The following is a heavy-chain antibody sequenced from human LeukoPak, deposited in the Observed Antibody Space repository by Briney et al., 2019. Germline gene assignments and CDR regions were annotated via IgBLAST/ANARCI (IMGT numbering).Heavy chain of an antibody. CDR3: ARGQARLAWFDP. CDR1: GGSISSSSYY. J-gene: IGHJ5*02. D-gene: IGHD6-19*01. CDR2: IYHSGST. Sequence: SETLSLTCTVSGGSISSSSYYWGWIRQPPGTGLEWIGSIYHSGSTYYNPSLKSRVTMSLDTSKNQFSLRLRSVTAADTAVYYCARGQARLAWFDPWGQGTLVTVSS. V-gene: IGHV4-39*07.